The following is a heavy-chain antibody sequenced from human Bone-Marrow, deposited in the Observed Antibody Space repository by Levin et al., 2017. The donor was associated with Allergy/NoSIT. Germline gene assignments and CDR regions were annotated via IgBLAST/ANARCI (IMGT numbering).Heavy chain of an antibody. CDR3: ARQKIAVAGRYYYYYYMDV. CDR2: IIPIFGTA. J-gene: IGHJ6*03. V-gene: IGHV1-69*13. Sequence: PVASVKVSCKASGGTFSSYAISWVRQAPGQGLEWMGGIIPIFGTANYAQKFQGRVTITADESTSTAYMELSSLRSEDTAVYYCARQKIAVAGRYYYYYYMDVWGKGTTVTVSS. CDR1: GGTFSSYA. D-gene: IGHD6-19*01.